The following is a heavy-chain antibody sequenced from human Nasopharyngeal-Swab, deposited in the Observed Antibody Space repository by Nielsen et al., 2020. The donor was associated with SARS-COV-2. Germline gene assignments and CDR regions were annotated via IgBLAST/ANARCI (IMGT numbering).Heavy chain of an antibody. CDR2: IIHSGST. J-gene: IGHJ6*02. CDR3: ARGGYYCSSTSCYYYSGYYYGMDV. CDR1: GGSFIVYY. D-gene: IGHD2-2*01. V-gene: IGHV4-34*01. Sequence: SATLSLTCAVYGGSFIVYYWRWTRQPPGKWLHWIGEIIHSGSTKYNPPLKSRVNISVYTSKNQFSLKVSSVTAADTAVYYCARGGYYCSSTSCYYYSGYYYGMDVWGQGTTVTVSS.